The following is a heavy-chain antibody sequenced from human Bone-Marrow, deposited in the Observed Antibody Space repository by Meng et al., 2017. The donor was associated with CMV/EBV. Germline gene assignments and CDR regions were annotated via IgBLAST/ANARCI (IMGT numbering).Heavy chain of an antibody. CDR1: GGSISSSSYY. CDR2: IYYSGST. CDR3: ARDLTFYDTLAGYYKDVYYFDY. J-gene: IGHJ4*02. Sequence: GSLRLSCTVSGGSISSSSYYWGWIRQPPGKGLEWIGSIYYSGSTYYNPSLKSRVTISVDTSKNQFSLKLSSVTAADTAVYYCARDLTFYDTLAGYYKDVYYFDYWGQGTLVTVSS. V-gene: IGHV4-39*02. D-gene: IGHD3-9*01.